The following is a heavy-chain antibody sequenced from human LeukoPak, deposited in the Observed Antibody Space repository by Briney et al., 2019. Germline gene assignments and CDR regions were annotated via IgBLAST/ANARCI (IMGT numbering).Heavy chain of an antibody. CDR2: IEQDGREK. Sequence: GRSLRLSCAASGFTFSSYVMHWVRQAPGKGLEWVANIEQDGREKYYLDSVKGRFTISRDNAKNSLYLQMNSLTAEDTAVYYCAAIRTGYWGQGAPVTVSS. V-gene: IGHV3-7*02. D-gene: IGHD1-14*01. CDR1: GFTFSSYV. J-gene: IGHJ4*02. CDR3: AAIRTGY.